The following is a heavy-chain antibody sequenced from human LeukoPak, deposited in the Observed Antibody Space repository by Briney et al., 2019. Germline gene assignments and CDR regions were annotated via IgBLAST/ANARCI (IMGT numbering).Heavy chain of an antibody. V-gene: IGHV4-61*08. CDR3: AREYSAFDY. D-gene: IGHD5-12*01. CDR2: IYYSGST. CDR1: GDPISTSSDY. Sequence: SETPSLTCTVSGDPISTSSDYKWTWIRRPPRKGLEWIGYIYYSGSTNYNPSLQSRVTISVDTSNNQFSLKLTSVTAADTAVYYCAREYSAFDYWGQGTLVTVSS. J-gene: IGHJ4*02.